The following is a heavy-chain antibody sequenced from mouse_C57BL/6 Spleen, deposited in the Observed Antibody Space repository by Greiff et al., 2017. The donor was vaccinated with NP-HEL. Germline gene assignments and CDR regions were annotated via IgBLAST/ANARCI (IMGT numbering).Heavy chain of an antibody. CDR1: GYTFTSYW. Sequence: VQLQQSGTVLARPGASVKMSCKTSGYTFTSYWMHWVKQRPGQGLEWIGAIYPGNSDTSYNQKFKGKAKLTAVTSASTAYMELRSLTSEDSAVYYCAKHYYGSLDYWGQGTTLTVSS. CDR2: IYPGNSDT. J-gene: IGHJ2*01. V-gene: IGHV1-5*01. CDR3: AKHYYGSLDY. D-gene: IGHD1-1*01.